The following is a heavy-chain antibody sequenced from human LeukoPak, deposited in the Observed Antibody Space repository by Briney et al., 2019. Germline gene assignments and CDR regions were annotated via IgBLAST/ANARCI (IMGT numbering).Heavy chain of an antibody. D-gene: IGHD6-19*01. CDR2: IRSKAYGGTT. J-gene: IGHJ4*02. CDR1: GFTFGDYA. Sequence: GGSLRLSCTASGFTFGDYAMSWVRQAPGKGLEWVGFIRSKAYGGTTEYAASVKGRFTISRDDSKSIAYLQMNSLKTEDTAVYYCTRVYSSGWYGNYFDYWGQGTLVTVPS. V-gene: IGHV3-49*04. CDR3: TRVYSSGWYGNYFDY.